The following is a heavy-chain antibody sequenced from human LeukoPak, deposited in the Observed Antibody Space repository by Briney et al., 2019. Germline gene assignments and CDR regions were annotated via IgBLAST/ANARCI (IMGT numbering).Heavy chain of an antibody. Sequence: GGSLRLSCAASGFTFSSYGMHWVRQAPGKGLEWVAFIRYDGSNKYYADSVKGRFTVSRDNSKNTVNLHLNTVRAEDTAVYYCAKERVSSGMMEGVLHMWGQGTTVSVSS. V-gene: IGHV3-30*02. D-gene: IGHD2-8*01. CDR2: IRYDGSNK. CDR3: AKERVSSGMMEGVLHM. J-gene: IGHJ3*02. CDR1: GFTFSSYG.